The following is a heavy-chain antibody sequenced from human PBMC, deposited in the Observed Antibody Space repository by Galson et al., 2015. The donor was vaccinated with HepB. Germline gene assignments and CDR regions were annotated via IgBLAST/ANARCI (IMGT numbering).Heavy chain of an antibody. J-gene: IGHJ2*01. Sequence: SLRLSCAASGFTFSSYSMNWVRQAPGKGLEWVSSISSSSSYIYYADSVKGRFTISRDNAKNSLYLQMNSLRAEDTAVYYCARDRTTVVTPESWYFDLWGRGTLVTVSS. CDR3: ARDRTTVVTPESWYFDL. D-gene: IGHD4-23*01. V-gene: IGHV3-21*01. CDR1: GFTFSSYS. CDR2: ISSSSSYI.